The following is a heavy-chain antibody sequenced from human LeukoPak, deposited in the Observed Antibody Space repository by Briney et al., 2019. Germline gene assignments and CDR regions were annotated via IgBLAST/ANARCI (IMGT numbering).Heavy chain of an antibody. CDR3: ARGGYTSGWPDYHYYMDV. CDR2: INHSGST. D-gene: IGHD6-19*01. CDR1: GGSFSGYY. J-gene: IGHJ6*03. V-gene: IGHV4-34*01. Sequence: KTSETLSLTCAVYGGSFSGYYWSWIRQPPGKGLEWIGEINHSGSTNYNPSLKSRVTMSVDTSKNQFSLTLRSVIAADTAVYFCARGGYTSGWPDYHYYMDVWGKGTTVTISS.